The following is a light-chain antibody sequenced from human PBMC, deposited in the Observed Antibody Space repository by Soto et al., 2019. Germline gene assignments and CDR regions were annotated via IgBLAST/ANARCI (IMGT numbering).Light chain of an antibody. V-gene: IGKV3-15*01. J-gene: IGKJ1*01. CDR3: QQYNSWPPLT. Sequence: EIVMTQSPDTLSVSPGDRATLSCRASQTVSTNLAWYQLKPGQAPRLLIYGASTRATGVPDRFSGSGSRTEFTLTISSLQSEDFAVYYCQQYNSWPPLTFGQGTKVEIK. CDR1: QTVSTN. CDR2: GAS.